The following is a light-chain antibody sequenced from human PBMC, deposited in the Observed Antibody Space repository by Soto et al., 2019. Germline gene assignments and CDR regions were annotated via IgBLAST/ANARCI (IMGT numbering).Light chain of an antibody. J-gene: IGKJ4*01. Sequence: DIQMTQYPSTLSASVGDRVTITCRASQSISSWLAWYQQKPGNAPKLLIYKASSLESGVPSRFSGSGSGTEFTLTISSLQPDDFATYYCQQYNSYSLTFGGGTKVEIK. CDR2: KAS. V-gene: IGKV1-5*03. CDR1: QSISSW. CDR3: QQYNSYSLT.